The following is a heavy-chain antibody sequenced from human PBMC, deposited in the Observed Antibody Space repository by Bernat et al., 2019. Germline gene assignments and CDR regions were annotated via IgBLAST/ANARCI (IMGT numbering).Heavy chain of an antibody. CDR1: GFTFSSYA. J-gene: IGHJ4*02. V-gene: IGHV3-23*01. Sequence: EVQLLESGGGLVQPGGSLRLSCAASGFTFSSYAMSWVRQAPGKGLEWVSAFSGSGGSTYYADSVEGRFTISRDNSKNTLYLQMNSLRAEDTAVYYCAKGDCSGGSCYSGGLYYFDYWGQGTLVTVSS. D-gene: IGHD2-15*01. CDR3: AKGDCSGGSCYSGGLYYFDY. CDR2: FSGSGGST.